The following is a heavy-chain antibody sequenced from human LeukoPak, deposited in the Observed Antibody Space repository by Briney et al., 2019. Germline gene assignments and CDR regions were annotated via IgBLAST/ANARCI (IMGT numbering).Heavy chain of an antibody. D-gene: IGHD4-17*01. V-gene: IGHV3-48*02. CDR3: ARNRGDPSYFDY. J-gene: IGHJ4*02. CDR2: ISRDSSTI. Sequence: PGGSLRLSCAASGFTFSSYEINWVRQAPGKGLEWVSYISRDSSTIFYADSVKGRFTISRDNAKSSLYLRMNSLRDEDTAVYYCARNRGDPSYFDYWGQGTLVTVSS. CDR1: GFTFSSYE.